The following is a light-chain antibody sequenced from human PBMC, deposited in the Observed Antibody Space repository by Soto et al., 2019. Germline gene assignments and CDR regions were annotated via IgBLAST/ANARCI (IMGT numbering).Light chain of an antibody. CDR2: DTS. J-gene: IGKJ2*02. CDR1: QSVSRF. Sequence: EIVMTQSPATLSVSPGERVTLSCRASQSVSRFLAWYQQRPGQAPSLLIYDTSNRATGVPARFSGSGSGTEFSLTISSLQSEDFAVYYCQQYDNWPPCTFGQGTKLEVK. V-gene: IGKV3-15*01. CDR3: QQYDNWPPCT.